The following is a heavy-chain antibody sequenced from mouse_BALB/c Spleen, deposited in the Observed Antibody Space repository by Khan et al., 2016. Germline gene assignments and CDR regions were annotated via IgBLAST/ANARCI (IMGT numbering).Heavy chain of an antibody. J-gene: IGHJ1*01. V-gene: IGHV3-1*02. Sequence: EVQLQESGPDLVKPSQSLSLTCTVTGYSITSGYSWHWLRQFPGNKLEWMGYIHYSGNTNYNPSLTSRISINRDTSKNQFFLPLNSVTTDDAATYYCASSWDWYFDVWGAGTTVTVSS. CDR3: ASSWDWYFDV. CDR1: GYSITSGYS. CDR2: IHYSGNT.